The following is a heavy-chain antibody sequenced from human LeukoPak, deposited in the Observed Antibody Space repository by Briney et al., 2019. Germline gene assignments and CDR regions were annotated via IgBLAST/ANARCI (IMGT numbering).Heavy chain of an antibody. V-gene: IGHV1-46*01. D-gene: IGHD3-9*01. Sequence: ASVKVSCKASGYTFTNYYMHWVRQAPGEGLEWMGIINPSGGSTSYAQKFQGRVTMTRDTSTSTVYVELSSLRSEDTAVYYCARDRDTYYDILTGYSSYYFDYWGQGTLVTVSS. CDR3: ARDRDTYYDILTGYSSYYFDY. CDR2: INPSGGST. J-gene: IGHJ4*02. CDR1: GYTFTNYY.